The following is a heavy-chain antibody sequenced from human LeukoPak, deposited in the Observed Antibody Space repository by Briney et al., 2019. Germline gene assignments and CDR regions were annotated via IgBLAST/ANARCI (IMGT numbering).Heavy chain of an antibody. CDR2: IIPILGIA. J-gene: IGHJ4*02. CDR3: ARGLRRDYVMLFY. V-gene: IGHV1-69*04. CDR1: GGTFSSYA. Sequence: TVKVSCKASGGTFSSYAISWVRQAPGQGLEWMGRIIPILGIANYAQKFQGRVTITADKSTSTAYMELSRLRSDDTAVYYCARGLRRDYVMLFYWGQGTLVTVSS. D-gene: IGHD4-17*01.